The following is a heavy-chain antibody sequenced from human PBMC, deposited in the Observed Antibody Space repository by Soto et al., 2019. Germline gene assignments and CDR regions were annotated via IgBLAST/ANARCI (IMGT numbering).Heavy chain of an antibody. CDR1: GGSISSYY. D-gene: IGHD3-3*01. J-gene: IGHJ4*02. CDR2: IYYSGST. V-gene: IGHV4-59*01. Sequence: SETLSLTCTVSGGSISSYYWSWIRQPPGKGLEWIGYIYYSGSTNYHPSLKSRVTISVDTSENQFSLKLSSVTAADTAVYYCARVKKGPESTYDFWSGYYRGGFFFDYWGQGTLVTVSS. CDR3: ARVKKGPESTYDFWSGYYRGGFFFDY.